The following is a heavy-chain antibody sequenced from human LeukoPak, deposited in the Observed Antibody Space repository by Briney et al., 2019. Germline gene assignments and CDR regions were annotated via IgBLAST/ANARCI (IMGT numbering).Heavy chain of an antibody. CDR3: ARDGDYSGYDSLDY. CDR2: IYYSGST. V-gene: IGHV4-59*01. J-gene: IGHJ4*02. D-gene: IGHD5-12*01. Sequence: SETLSLTCTVSGGSISSYYWSWIRQPPGKGLEWIGYIYYSGSTNYNPSLKSRVTISVDTSKNQFSLKLSSVTAADTAVYYCARDGDYSGYDSLDYWGRGTLVTVSS. CDR1: GGSISSYY.